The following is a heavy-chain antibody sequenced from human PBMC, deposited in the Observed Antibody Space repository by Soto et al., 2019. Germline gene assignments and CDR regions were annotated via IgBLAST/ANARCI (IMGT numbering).Heavy chain of an antibody. CDR3: AASSDIVATTDFDY. V-gene: IGHV1-3*01. Sequence: GASVKVSCKASGYTFTSYAMHWVRQAPGQRLEWMGWINAGNGNTKYSQKFQGRVTITRDTSASTAYMELSSLRSDDTAVYYCAASSDIVATTDFDYWGQVTLVTVSS. D-gene: IGHD5-12*01. J-gene: IGHJ4*02. CDR2: INAGNGNT. CDR1: GYTFTSYA.